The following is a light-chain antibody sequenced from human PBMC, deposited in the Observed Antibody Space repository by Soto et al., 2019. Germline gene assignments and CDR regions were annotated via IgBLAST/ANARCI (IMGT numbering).Light chain of an antibody. J-gene: IGLJ3*02. CDR1: SGHSSNI. CDR3: ETYDSTTNRV. CDR2: LEGSGSY. Sequence: QSVLTQSSSASASLGSSVKLTCTLSSGHSSNIIAWHQQQPGKAPRYLMKLEGSGSYNKGSGVPDRFSGSSSGADRYLTISNLQFEDEADYYCETYDSTTNRVFGGRNKLTVL. V-gene: IGLV4-60*02.